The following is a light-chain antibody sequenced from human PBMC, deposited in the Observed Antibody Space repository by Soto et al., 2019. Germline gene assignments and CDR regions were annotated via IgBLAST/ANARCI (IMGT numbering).Light chain of an antibody. CDR1: SSNLGSKS. J-gene: IGLJ3*02. Sequence: QSVLTQPPSVSGTPGQRVTTACSGSSSNLGSKSVSWEQHLPQTAPKLLINSNNPRPSGVPDRFSGSKSGTSASLAISGLQADDEKQYYCAAWDDSLNVLVFGGGTKLT. CDR3: AAWDDSLNVLV. CDR2: SNN. V-gene: IGLV1-44*01.